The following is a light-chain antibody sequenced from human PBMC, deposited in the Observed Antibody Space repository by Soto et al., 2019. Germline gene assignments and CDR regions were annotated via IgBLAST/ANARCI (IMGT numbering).Light chain of an antibody. CDR1: SSDVGGYDY. Sequence: QSALTQPPSASGSPGQSVTISCTGTSSDVGGYDYVSWYQQHPGKAPKLMIYEVTIRPSGVSDRFSGSKSGNTASLTVSGLQAEDEADYYCQVWDSSSDHPNWVFGGGTKLTVL. CDR3: QVWDSSSDHPNWV. V-gene: IGLV2-8*01. CDR2: EVT. J-gene: IGLJ3*02.